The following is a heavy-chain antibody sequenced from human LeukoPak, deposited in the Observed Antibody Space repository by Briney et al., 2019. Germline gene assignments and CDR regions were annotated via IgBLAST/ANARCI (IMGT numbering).Heavy chain of an antibody. Sequence: SVKVSCKASGGTFSSYAISWVRQAPGQGLEWMGGIIPIFGTANYAQKFQGRVTITADESTSTAYMELSRLRSDDTAVYYCARDLDSYDSSQSQPWGQGTLVTVSS. D-gene: IGHD3-22*01. CDR3: ARDLDSYDSSQSQP. J-gene: IGHJ5*02. CDR1: GGTFSSYA. V-gene: IGHV1-69*13. CDR2: IIPIFGTA.